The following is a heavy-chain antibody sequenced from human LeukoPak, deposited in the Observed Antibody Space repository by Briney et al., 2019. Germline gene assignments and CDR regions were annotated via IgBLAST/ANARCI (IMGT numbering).Heavy chain of an antibody. CDR2: FFPGDSDT. V-gene: IGHV5-51*01. CDR3: ARAYGDLLFMDV. Sequence: GESLKISCKASGYSFTTYWIGWVRQPPGKGLEWMGTFFPGDSDTRYNPSFQGQVTVSADKSVTTAYLQWSSLKASDTAMYYCARAYGDLLFMDVWGQGTTVTVSS. CDR1: GYSFTTYW. D-gene: IGHD4/OR15-4a*01. J-gene: IGHJ6*02.